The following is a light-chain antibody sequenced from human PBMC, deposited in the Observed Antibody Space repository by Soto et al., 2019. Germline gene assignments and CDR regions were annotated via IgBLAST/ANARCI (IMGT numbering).Light chain of an antibody. J-gene: IGKJ1*01. CDR2: DAS. CDR3: QQYGSSGT. CDR1: QGLSRT. Sequence: EIVLTQSPATLSLSPGERATLSCRASQGLSRTLAWYQQKPGQAPRLLIYDASNRATGIPARFSGSGSGTDFTLTISRLEPEDFAVYYCQQYGSSGTFGQGTKVDI. V-gene: IGKV3D-20*01.